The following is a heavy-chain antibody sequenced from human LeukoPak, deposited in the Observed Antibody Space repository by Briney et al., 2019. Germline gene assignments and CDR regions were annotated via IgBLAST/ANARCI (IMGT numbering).Heavy chain of an antibody. V-gene: IGHV4-39*07. D-gene: IGHD3-16*02. J-gene: IGHJ5*02. CDR1: GGSISNSGYF. Sequence: SETLSLTCTVSGGSISNSGYFWGWIRQPPGKGLEWIGRIYFSGSTYYNPSLKSRVAISVDTSKNQFSLTLSSVTAADTAMYYCASLDYVWGSYRYTDNNWFDPWGQGTLVTVSS. CDR2: IYFSGST. CDR3: ASLDYVWGSYRYTDNNWFDP.